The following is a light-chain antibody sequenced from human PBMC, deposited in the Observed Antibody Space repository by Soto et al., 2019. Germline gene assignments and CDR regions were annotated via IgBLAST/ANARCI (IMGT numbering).Light chain of an antibody. CDR1: QTISTW. J-gene: IGKJ2*01. CDR2: DAS. CDR3: QQYNTYPLT. Sequence: DIQMTQSPSTLSASVGDSVTITCRASQTISTWMAWYQQKPGKAPKLLIYDASTLEGGVPSRFRGSGSGTELTITISSLQPDDFATYYCQQYNTYPLTCGQGTKLEIK. V-gene: IGKV1-5*01.